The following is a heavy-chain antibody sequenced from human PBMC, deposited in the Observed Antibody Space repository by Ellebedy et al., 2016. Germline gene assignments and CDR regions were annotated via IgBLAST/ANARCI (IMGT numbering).Heavy chain of an antibody. D-gene: IGHD4-17*01. CDR3: YYGHYSGS. J-gene: IGHJ4*02. Sequence: GGSLRLXXAASGFTLSDYSMNWVRQAPGGGLEWISTISGGGDTTVSADSVKGRFTISRDNFRNTLYLQMNSLRAEDTAVYYCYYGHYSGSWGQGTLVTVSS. V-gene: IGHV3-23*01. CDR1: GFTLSDYS. CDR2: ISGGGDTT.